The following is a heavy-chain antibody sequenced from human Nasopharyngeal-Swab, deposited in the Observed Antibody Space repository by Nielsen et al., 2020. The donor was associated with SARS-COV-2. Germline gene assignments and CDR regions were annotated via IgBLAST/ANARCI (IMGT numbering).Heavy chain of an antibody. J-gene: IGHJ3*02. CDR3: ARGETLDAFDI. Sequence: GESLKISCAASGFTVSINYMSWVRQAPGKGLEWVAVIYSGGSTYYADSVKGRFTISRDNSKNTLYLQMNSLRAEDTAVYYCARGETLDAFDIWGQGTMVTVSS. CDR2: IYSGGST. CDR1: GFTVSINY. V-gene: IGHV3-53*01.